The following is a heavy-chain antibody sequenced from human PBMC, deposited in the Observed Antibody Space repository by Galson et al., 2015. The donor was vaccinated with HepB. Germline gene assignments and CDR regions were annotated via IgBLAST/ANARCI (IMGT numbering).Heavy chain of an antibody. CDR3: ARVDYDFWSGYYSNYYYLDV. V-gene: IGHV1-18*01. Sequence: SVKVSCKASGYTFTSYAMNWVRQAPGQGLEWMGWIRADNGNTKYAQKLQGRVTMTTDTSTSTAYMELRSLRSDDTAVYYCARVDYDFWSGYYSNYYYLDVWGKGTTVTVSS. CDR1: GYTFTSYA. D-gene: IGHD3-3*01. J-gene: IGHJ6*03. CDR2: IRADNGNT.